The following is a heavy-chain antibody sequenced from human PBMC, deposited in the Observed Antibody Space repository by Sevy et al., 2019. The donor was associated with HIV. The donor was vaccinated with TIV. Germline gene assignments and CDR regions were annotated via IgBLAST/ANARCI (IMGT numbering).Heavy chain of an antibody. CDR3: ARSYKNYDSSGYYYDY. Sequence: SETLSLTCTVSGGSISSYYWSWIRQPPGKGLEWIGYIYYSGSTNYNPSLKSRVTISVDTSKNQFSLKLSSVTAADTDVYYCARSYKNYDSSGYYYDYWGQGTLVTVSS. V-gene: IGHV4-59*01. CDR2: IYYSGST. CDR1: GGSISSYY. J-gene: IGHJ4*02. D-gene: IGHD3-22*01.